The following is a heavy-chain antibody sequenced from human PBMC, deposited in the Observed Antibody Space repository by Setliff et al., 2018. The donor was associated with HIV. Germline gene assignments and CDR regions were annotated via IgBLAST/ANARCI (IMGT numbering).Heavy chain of an antibody. D-gene: IGHD2-8*02. Sequence: SETLSLTCAVSGGSISSSNYYWVWIRQPPGKELEWIGSFYYSGSTYYNPSLKSRVTISLDTSKNQFSLKVDSVTAADTAVYYCVLGSSYFDYWGQGTLVTVSS. J-gene: IGHJ4*02. CDR3: VLGSSYFDY. V-gene: IGHV4-39*07. CDR1: GGSISSSNYY. CDR2: FYYSGST.